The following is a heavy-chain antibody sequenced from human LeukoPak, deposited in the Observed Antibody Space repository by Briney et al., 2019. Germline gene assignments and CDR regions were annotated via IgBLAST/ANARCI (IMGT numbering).Heavy chain of an antibody. CDR2: IKQDGSEK. CDR1: GFAFRNFW. Sequence: GGSLRLSCAASGFAFRNFWMTRVRQAPGKGLEWVANIKQDGSEKHYVDSVKGRFTISRDNAKNSLYLQMNSLRAEDTAVYYCGGPNPLLERPSAMDVWGQGTTVTVSS. V-gene: IGHV3-7*03. J-gene: IGHJ6*02. D-gene: IGHD6-25*01. CDR3: GGPNPLLERPSAMDV.